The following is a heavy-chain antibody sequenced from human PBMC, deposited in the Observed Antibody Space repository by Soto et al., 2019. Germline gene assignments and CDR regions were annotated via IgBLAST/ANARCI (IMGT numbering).Heavy chain of an antibody. Sequence: SETLSLTCTVSGDSITDGDYYWSWIRQPPGKDLEWIAYIYYNGIIQYNPSLKSRVTISLDPSKNQFSLTMTSVTDADTAVNSWPRGKQEGFAPWGQGTLVPVSS. CDR1: GDSITDGDYY. J-gene: IGHJ5*02. CDR3: PRGKQEGFAP. CDR2: IYYNGII. V-gene: IGHV4-30-4*01.